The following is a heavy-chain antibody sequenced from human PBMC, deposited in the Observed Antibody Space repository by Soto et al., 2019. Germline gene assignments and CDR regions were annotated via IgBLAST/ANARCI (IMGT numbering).Heavy chain of an antibody. V-gene: IGHV4-34*01. CDR1: GGSFSGYY. J-gene: IGHJ6*02. CDR2: INHSGST. D-gene: IGHD3-16*02. Sequence: SETLSFTCAVYGGSFSGYYWSWIRQPPGKGLEWIGEINHSGSTNYNPSLKSRVTISVDTSKNQFSLKLRSVTAADTAVYYCARGRYDYVWGCYRPHSMDVWGQGTTVTVSS. CDR3: ARGRYDYVWGCYRPHSMDV.